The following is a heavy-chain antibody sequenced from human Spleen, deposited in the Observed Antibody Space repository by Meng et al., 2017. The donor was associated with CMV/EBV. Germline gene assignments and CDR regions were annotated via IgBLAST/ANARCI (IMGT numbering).Heavy chain of an antibody. D-gene: IGHD5-12*01. CDR3: ARVLGPQTKSTGIKGLVWFDP. CDR2: IFHTGST. J-gene: IGHJ5*02. CDR1: GGYD. V-gene: IGHV4-31*02. Sequence: GGYDWSGIRQYPGKSLEWIGDIFHTGSTYYKPSLKSRVTIAVDKSKNHFSLKLSSVTAADTAVYYCARVLGPQTKSTGIKGLVWFDPWGQGALVTVSS.